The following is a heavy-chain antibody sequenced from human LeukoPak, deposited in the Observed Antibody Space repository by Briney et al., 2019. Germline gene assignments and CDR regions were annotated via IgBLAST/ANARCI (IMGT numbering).Heavy chain of an antibody. CDR3: ARAPHGLTPMVY. Sequence: GGSLRLSCAASGFTFSSYGMHWVRQAPGKGLEWVALISYDGSNKYYADSVKGRFTISRDNSKNTLYLQMNSLRAEDTAVYYCARAPHGLTPMVYWGQGTLVTVSS. CDR2: ISYDGSNK. J-gene: IGHJ4*02. D-gene: IGHD2-8*01. CDR1: GFTFSSYG. V-gene: IGHV3-30*03.